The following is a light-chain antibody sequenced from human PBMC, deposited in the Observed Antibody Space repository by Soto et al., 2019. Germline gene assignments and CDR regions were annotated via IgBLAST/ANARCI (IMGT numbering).Light chain of an antibody. Sequence: EIVLTRSPGTLSLSTGERATLSCRASQSVSSSYLAWYQQKPGQAPRLLIYGASSRATGIPDRFSGSGSGTDFTLTISSLEPEDFAVYYCHQRKSWPRTFGQGTKVDI. CDR1: QSVSSSY. V-gene: IGKV3D-20*02. CDR3: HQRKSWPRT. J-gene: IGKJ1*01. CDR2: GAS.